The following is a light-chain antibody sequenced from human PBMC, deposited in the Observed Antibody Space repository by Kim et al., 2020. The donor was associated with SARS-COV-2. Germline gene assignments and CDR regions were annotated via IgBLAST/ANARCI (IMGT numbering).Light chain of an antibody. Sequence: EIVMTQSPASLSLSPGETATLSCRASQTVSSNLAWYQQKPGQAPRLLIYGASTRATGIPARFSGSGSGTEFTLTISSLQSEDFAVYYCQQYGNSPLTFGAGTKVDIK. J-gene: IGKJ4*01. CDR3: QQYGNSPLT. CDR1: QTVSSN. V-gene: IGKV3-15*01. CDR2: GAS.